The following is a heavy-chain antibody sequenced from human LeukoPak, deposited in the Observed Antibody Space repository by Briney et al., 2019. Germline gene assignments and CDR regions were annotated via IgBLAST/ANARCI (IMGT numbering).Heavy chain of an antibody. CDR2: VYSGGTT. J-gene: IGHJ4*02. CDR1: GFTVSSNY. CDR3: AGDSSL. V-gene: IGHV3-66*01. D-gene: IGHD6-13*01. Sequence: GGSLRLSCTASGFTVSSNYMSWVRQAPGKGLEWVSIVYSGGTTYYADSVKGRFTISRDNSQNTVYLQMNSLRAEDTAVYYCAGDSSLWGQGTLVTVSS.